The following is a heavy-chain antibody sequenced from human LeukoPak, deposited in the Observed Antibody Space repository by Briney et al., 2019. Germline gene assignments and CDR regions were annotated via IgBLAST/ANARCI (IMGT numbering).Heavy chain of an antibody. V-gene: IGHV4-4*02. D-gene: IGHD6-13*01. CDR3: TRSSGWWSLDY. CDR1: GDSISSSNW. J-gene: IGHJ4*02. CDR2: ISHAGST. Sequence: SETLSLTCTVSGDSISSSNWWNWVRLPPGKGLDWIGEISHAGSTKYSPSLKDRVTISKDNSKNQFSLKLNSVSAADTATYYCTRSSGWWSLDYWGQGALVTVSS.